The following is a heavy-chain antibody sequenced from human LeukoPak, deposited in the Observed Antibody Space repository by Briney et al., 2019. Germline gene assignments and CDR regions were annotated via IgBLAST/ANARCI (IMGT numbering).Heavy chain of an antibody. CDR1: GFTFSSYA. V-gene: IGHV3-23*01. CDR2: ISGSGGST. J-gene: IGHJ4*02. Sequence: AGGSLRLSCAASGFTFSSYAMSWVRQAPGKGLEWVSAISGSGGSTYYADSVKGRFTISRDNSKNTLYLQMNSLRAEDTAVYYCAKDRFLGEVVAAWYYFDYWGQGTLVTVSS. CDR3: AKDRFLGEVVAAWYYFDY. D-gene: IGHD2-15*01.